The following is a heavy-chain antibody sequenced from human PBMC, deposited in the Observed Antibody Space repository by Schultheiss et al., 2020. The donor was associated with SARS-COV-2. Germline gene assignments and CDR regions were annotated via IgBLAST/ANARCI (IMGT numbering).Heavy chain of an antibody. CDR1: GGSIRSGSYY. Sequence: SETLSLTCTVSGGSIRSGSYYWSWIRQSAGKGLEWIGRIYISGSTNYNPSLKSRVTISVDTSKNQFSLKLSSVTAADTAVYYCARDGPDIVVGLGGNWFDPWGQGTLVTVSS. V-gene: IGHV4-61*02. CDR2: IYISGST. D-gene: IGHD2-2*01. CDR3: ARDGPDIVVGLGGNWFDP. J-gene: IGHJ5*02.